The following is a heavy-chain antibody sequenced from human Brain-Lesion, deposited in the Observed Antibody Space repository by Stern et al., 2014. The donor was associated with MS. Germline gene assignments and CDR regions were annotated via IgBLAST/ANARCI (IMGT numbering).Heavy chain of an antibody. CDR2: IKEDVNDK. D-gene: IGHD3-3*01. J-gene: IGHJ6*02. Sequence: EVQLEESGGGLVQPGGSLTISCKAAGFTFGNYWMTWVRQAPGKGLEWVGKIKEDVNDKNYVESVEGRFTITSDKPRNSLQRQLNSLRVEDTALYYCARVYNTIYGIVTQRGSGMDVWGQGTTVIVSS. CDR1: GFTFGNYW. V-gene: IGHV3-7*01. CDR3: ARVYNTIYGIVTQRGSGMDV.